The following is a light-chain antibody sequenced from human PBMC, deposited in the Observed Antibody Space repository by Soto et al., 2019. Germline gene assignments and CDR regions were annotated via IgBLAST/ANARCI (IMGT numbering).Light chain of an antibody. Sequence: QSVLTQPGSVSGSPGQSITISGTGTSSDIGAYDYVSWFQQHPDKAPKLMISEVTNRPSGVSDRFSGSKSGNAASLTISGLQAEDEAYYFCLSFTTAHPHIFGTGTKVTVL. CDR1: SSDIGAYDY. CDR3: LSFTTAHPHI. V-gene: IGLV2-14*01. CDR2: EVT. J-gene: IGLJ1*01.